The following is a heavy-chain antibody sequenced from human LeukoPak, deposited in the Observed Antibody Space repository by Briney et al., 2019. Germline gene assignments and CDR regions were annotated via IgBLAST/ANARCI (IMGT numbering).Heavy chain of an antibody. J-gene: IGHJ4*02. CDR3: ARDTYYYDSSGYFVEDSFDY. Sequence: GGSLRLSCAASGFTFSSYWMHWVRQAPGRGLVCVPRINSEGSSTSYADSVKGRFTISRDNAKNTLYLQMNSLRAEDTAVYYCARDTYYYDSSGYFVEDSFDYWGQGTLVTVSS. CDR2: INSEGSST. D-gene: IGHD3-22*01. V-gene: IGHV3-74*01. CDR1: GFTFSSYW.